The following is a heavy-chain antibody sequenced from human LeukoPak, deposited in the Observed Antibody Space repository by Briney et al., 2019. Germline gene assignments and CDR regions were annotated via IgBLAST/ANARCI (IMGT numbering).Heavy chain of an antibody. J-gene: IGHJ3*02. D-gene: IGHD5-24*01. CDR2: ISSSSSYI. CDR1: GFTFSSYS. CDR3: ARDRSMADAFDI. Sequence: GGSLRLPCAASGFTFSSYSMNWVRQAPGKGLEWVSSISSSSSYIYYADSVKGRFTISSDNAKNSLYLQMNSLRAEDTAVYYCARDRSMADAFDIWGQGTMVTVSS. V-gene: IGHV3-21*01.